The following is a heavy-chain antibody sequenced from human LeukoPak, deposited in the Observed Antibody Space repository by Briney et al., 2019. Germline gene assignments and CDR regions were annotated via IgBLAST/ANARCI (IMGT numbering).Heavy chain of an antibody. CDR2: INHSGST. Sequence: SETLSLTCAVYGGSFSGYYWSWIRQPPGKGLEWIGEINHSGSTNYNPSLKSRVTISVDTSKNQFFLKLSSVTAADTAVYYCARHSIAARWIKVAFDIWGQGTMVTVSS. V-gene: IGHV4-34*01. CDR3: ARHSIAARWIKVAFDI. CDR1: GGSFSGYY. D-gene: IGHD6-6*01. J-gene: IGHJ3*02.